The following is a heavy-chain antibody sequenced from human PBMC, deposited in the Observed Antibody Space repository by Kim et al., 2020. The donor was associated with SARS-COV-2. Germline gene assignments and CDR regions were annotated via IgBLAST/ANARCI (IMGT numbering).Heavy chain of an antibody. CDR3: AKDIRSSWRGTGSHP. CDR1: GFTFDDYA. Sequence: GGSLRLSCAASGFTFDDYAMYWVRQAPGKGLEWVSGISWNSGSIGYADSVKGRFTISRDNAKNSLYLQMNSLRAEDTALYYCAKDIRSSWRGTGSHPWGQGTLVTVSS. D-gene: IGHD6-13*01. J-gene: IGHJ5*02. CDR2: ISWNSGSI. V-gene: IGHV3-9*01.